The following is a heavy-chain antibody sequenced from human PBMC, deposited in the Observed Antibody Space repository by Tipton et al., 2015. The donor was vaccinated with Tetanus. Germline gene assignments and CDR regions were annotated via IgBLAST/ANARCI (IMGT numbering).Heavy chain of an antibody. CDR2: IFPDDSDT. CDR3: ARMYSTSSPFDH. Sequence: QLVQSGTDVKKPGESLKISCKASGYSFTSHWIGWVRQMPGQGLEWMGMIFPDDSDTRYSPSFQGHVTFSVDKSTSTVYLQWSSLKASDTAMYFCARMYSTSSPFDHWGQGTLVAVSS. V-gene: IGHV5-51*01. J-gene: IGHJ4*02. CDR1: GYSFTSHW. D-gene: IGHD6-6*01.